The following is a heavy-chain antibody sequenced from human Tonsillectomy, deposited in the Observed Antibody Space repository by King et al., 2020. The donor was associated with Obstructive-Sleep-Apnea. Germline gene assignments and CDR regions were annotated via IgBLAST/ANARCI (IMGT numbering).Heavy chain of an antibody. D-gene: IGHD6-13*01. Sequence: VQLVESGGGVVQPGRSLRLSCAASGFTFSSYGMHWVRQAPGKGLEWGAFVRYEGSNKYYADSVKGRFTISKDNSNNTRYLQMNSLRAEDTAVYYCAKNEPYSSRWYSSLNYYYYGMDVWGQGTTVTVSS. V-gene: IGHV3-30*02. CDR3: AKNEPYSSRWYSSLNYYYYGMDV. CDR2: VRYEGSNK. J-gene: IGHJ6*02. CDR1: GFTFSSYG.